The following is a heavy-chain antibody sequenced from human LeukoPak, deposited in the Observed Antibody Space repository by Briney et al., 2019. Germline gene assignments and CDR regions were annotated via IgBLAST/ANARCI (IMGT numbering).Heavy chain of an antibody. CDR1: GFTFSSYA. CDR3: ARGGYDILTGYYTDFDY. Sequence: GGSLRLSCAASGFTFSSYAMNWVRQAPGKGLEWVSIISGSGGSTYYADSMKGRFTISRDNAKNSLYVQMNSLRAEDTALYYCARGGYDILTGYYTDFDYWGQGTLVTVSS. V-gene: IGHV3-23*01. CDR2: ISGSGGST. J-gene: IGHJ4*02. D-gene: IGHD3-9*01.